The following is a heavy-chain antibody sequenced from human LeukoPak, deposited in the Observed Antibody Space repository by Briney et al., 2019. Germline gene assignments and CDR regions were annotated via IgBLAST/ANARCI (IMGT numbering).Heavy chain of an antibody. J-gene: IGHJ4*02. CDR2: ISSSGSTI. CDR3: ARESDSSGYYYCDY. V-gene: IGHV3-48*03. Sequence: GGSLRLSCAASGFTFSRYEMNWVRQAPGKGLEWVSYISSSGSTIYYADSVKGRFTISRDNAKNSLYLQMNSLRAEDTAVYYCARESDSSGYYYCDYWGQGTLVTVSS. CDR1: GFTFSRYE. D-gene: IGHD3-22*01.